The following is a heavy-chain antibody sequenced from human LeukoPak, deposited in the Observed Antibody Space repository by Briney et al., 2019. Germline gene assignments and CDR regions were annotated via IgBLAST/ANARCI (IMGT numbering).Heavy chain of an antibody. Sequence: SETLSLTCTVSGGSISRYYWSWIRQPPGKGLEWIGYIYYSGSTNYNPSLKSRVTISVDTSKNQFSLKLSSVTAADTAVYYCARVDAHSSGWFIAFDYWGQGTLVTVSS. CDR3: ARVDAHSSGWFIAFDY. CDR2: IYYSGST. CDR1: GGSISRYY. V-gene: IGHV4-59*08. J-gene: IGHJ4*02. D-gene: IGHD6-19*01.